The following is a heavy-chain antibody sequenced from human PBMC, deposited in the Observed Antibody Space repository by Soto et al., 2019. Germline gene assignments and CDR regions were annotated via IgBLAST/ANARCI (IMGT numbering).Heavy chain of an antibody. D-gene: IGHD5-18*01. J-gene: IGHJ6*02. CDR3: ARIERRRQLGNPRYYYYGIDV. CDR2: IIPIFGTA. Sequence: QVQLVQSGAEVKKPGSSVKVSCKASVGTFSSYAISWVRQAPGKGREWMGGIIPIFGTANYAQKFQGRVTITADESTSTAYMELSSLRSEDTAVYYCARIERRRQLGNPRYYYYGIDVWGQGTTVTVSS. CDR1: VGTFSSYA. V-gene: IGHV1-69*01.